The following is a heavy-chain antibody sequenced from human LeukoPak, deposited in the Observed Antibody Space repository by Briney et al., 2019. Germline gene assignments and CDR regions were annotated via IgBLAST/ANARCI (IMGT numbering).Heavy chain of an antibody. J-gene: IGHJ4*02. CDR1: GYSFNNYW. Sequence: GESLKISCKGSGYSFNNYWINWVRQVPGKGLEWMGIIYPGDSDTRYSPSFQGQVTISVDKSVSTAYLQCSSLKASDTAMYYCARGYQLFDYWGQGTLVTVSS. CDR2: IYPGDSDT. CDR3: ARGYQLFDY. D-gene: IGHD6-6*01. V-gene: IGHV5-51*01.